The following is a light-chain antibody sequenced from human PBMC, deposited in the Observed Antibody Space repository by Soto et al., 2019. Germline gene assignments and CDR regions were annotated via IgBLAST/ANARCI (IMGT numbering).Light chain of an antibody. J-gene: IGLJ1*01. CDR3: CSYAGSYTFV. V-gene: IGLV2-11*01. CDR2: DVS. Sequence: QSALTQPRSVSESPGQSVTISCTGTSSDVGGYNYVSWYQHHPGKAPKLMIYDVSKRPSGVPDRFSGSKSGNTASLTISGLQAEDEADYYCCSYAGSYTFVFGTGTKLTVL. CDR1: SSDVGGYNY.